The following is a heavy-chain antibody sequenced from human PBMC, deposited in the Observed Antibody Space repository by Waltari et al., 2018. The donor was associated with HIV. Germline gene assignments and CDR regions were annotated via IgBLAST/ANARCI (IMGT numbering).Heavy chain of an antibody. V-gene: IGHV1-18*01. D-gene: IGHD1-26*01. J-gene: IGHJ4*02. CDR1: GYTFPTYG. Sequence: QVQLVQSGAEVKKPGASVKVSCKASGYTFPTYGITWVRQAPGQGLDGMGWISAYNGDTNYGQKFQGRVTMTTDTSTSTAYMELRGLRSDDTAVYYCARVTIGGSDYGGQGTLVIVSS. CDR2: ISAYNGDT. CDR3: ARVTIGGSDY.